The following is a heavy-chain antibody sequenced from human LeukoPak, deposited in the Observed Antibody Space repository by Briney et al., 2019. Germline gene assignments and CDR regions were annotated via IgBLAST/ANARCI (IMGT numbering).Heavy chain of an antibody. V-gene: IGHV3-33*01. CDR2: IWYDGSNK. CDR1: GFTFSSYG. D-gene: IGHD6-19*01. CDR3: ARAASGWYFDY. J-gene: IGHJ4*02. Sequence: PGGSLRLSCAASGFTFSSYGMHWVRQAPGKGLEWVAVIWYDGSNKYYADSVKGRFTISRDNSMNTLYLQMNSLRAEDTAVYYCARAASGWYFDYWGQGTLVTVSS.